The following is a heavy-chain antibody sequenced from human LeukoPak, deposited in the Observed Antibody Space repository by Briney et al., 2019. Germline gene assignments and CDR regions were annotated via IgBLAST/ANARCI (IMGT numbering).Heavy chain of an antibody. Sequence: GGSVRLSCAASGFTFSSYAMSWVRQAPGKGLEWVSAISGSGGSTYYADSVKGRFTISRDTSKTTLYLQMNSLRAEDTALYYCAKDLWDEGFWGQGILVTVSS. CDR3: AKDLWDEGF. V-gene: IGHV3-23*01. CDR1: GFTFSSYA. CDR2: ISGSGGST. D-gene: IGHD1-26*01. J-gene: IGHJ4*02.